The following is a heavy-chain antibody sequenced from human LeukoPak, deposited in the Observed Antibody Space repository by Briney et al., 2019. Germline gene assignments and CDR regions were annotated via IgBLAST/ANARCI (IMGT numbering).Heavy chain of an antibody. V-gene: IGHV3-11*04. D-gene: IGHD3-3*01. CDR1: GFTFSDYY. CDR3: ARVARPDYDFWSGYYVGAFDY. CDR2: ISSSGSTI. Sequence: PGGSLRLSCAASGFTFSDYYTSWIRQAPGKGLEWVSYISSSGSTIYYADSVKGRFTISRDNAKNSLYLQMNSLRAEDTAVYYCARVARPDYDFWSGYYVGAFDYWGQGTLVTVSS. J-gene: IGHJ4*02.